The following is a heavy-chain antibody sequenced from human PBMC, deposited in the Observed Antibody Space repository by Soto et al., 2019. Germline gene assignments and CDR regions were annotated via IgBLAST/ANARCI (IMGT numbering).Heavy chain of an antibody. CDR2: IKQDGSEY. J-gene: IGHJ4*02. V-gene: IGHV3-7*04. CDR3: ARGAFPTRGSYPRDY. CDR1: GFTFSTYW. Sequence: EVQLVESGGGLVQPGGSLRLSCAASGFTFSTYWMTWVRQAPGKGLEWVANIKQDGSEYYYVGSVKGRFTISRDNAKNSLYLQMNRLRAEDTAVYYCARGAFPTRGSYPRDYWGQGTLVTVSS. D-gene: IGHD3-16*02.